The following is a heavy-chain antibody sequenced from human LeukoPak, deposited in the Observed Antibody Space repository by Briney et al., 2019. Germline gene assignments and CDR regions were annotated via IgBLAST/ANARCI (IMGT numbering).Heavy chain of an antibody. CDR3: ARSLLSAGSGSYGFDP. Sequence: SETLSLTCSVSGGSISSGDYYWRWIRQPPGKGLEWLGHIYYSGSTPHNPSLKSRVTISVDTSKNQFSLKLSSVTATDTAVYYCARSLLSAGSGSYGFDPWGQGTLVTVSS. CDR2: IYYSGST. J-gene: IGHJ5*02. V-gene: IGHV4-30-4*01. CDR1: GGSISSGDYY. D-gene: IGHD3-10*01.